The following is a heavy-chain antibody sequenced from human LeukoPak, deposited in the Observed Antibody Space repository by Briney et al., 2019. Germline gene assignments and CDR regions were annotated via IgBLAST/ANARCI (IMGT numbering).Heavy chain of an antibody. CDR2: ISWNSGSI. CDR3: TRVEETATTAAIIRKYSYYYYYMDV. Sequence: GGSLRLSCAASGFTFDDYAMRWVRQAPGKGLEWVSGISWNSGSIGYADSVKGRLTISRDNAKNSLYLQMSSLRAEDTAVYYCTRVEETATTAAIIRKYSYYYYYMDVWGKGNTVTVSS. J-gene: IGHJ6*03. V-gene: IGHV3-9*01. D-gene: IGHD4-11*01. CDR1: GFTFDDYA.